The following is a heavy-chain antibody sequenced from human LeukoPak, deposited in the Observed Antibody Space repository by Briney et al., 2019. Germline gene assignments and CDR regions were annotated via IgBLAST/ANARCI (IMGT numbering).Heavy chain of an antibody. V-gene: IGHV4-4*07. CDR2: IDTSGST. Sequence: SETLSLTCTVSGGSITSFYWNWIRQPAGKGLGWIGRIDTSGSTNYNPSLKSRVTMSVDTPKNQFSLRLSSVTAADTAVYYCARGQWELLRYNYIDVWGKGTTVTVSS. CDR1: GGSITSFY. J-gene: IGHJ6*03. D-gene: IGHD1-26*01. CDR3: ARGQWELLRYNYIDV.